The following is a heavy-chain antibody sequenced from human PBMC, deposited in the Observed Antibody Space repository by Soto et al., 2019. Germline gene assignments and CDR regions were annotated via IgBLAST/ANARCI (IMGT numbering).Heavy chain of an antibody. V-gene: IGHV3-53*01. CDR3: ATWHLREHAYDI. J-gene: IGHJ3*02. CDR1: GLTVNGKKY. Sequence: DVQLVESGGGLIQPGGSLRLSCVASGLTVNGKKYMAWVRQAPGKGPEWVSGVYDLDGTYYADSVRGRFTTFIGSSRTTVYLQMRDLRPEDTALYFCATWHLREHAYDIWGQGTMVTVSS. CDR2: VYDLDGT. D-gene: IGHD5-12*01.